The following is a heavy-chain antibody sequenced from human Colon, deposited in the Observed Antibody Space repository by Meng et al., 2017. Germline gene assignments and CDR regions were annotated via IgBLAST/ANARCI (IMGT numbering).Heavy chain of an antibody. CDR3: ARYYYDSSGVTYFDP. D-gene: IGHD3-22*01. V-gene: IGHV4-31*03. CDR1: GDSISSGNHY. CDR2: FYFSGNT. Sequence: VHLQESGPGLVKHSQTLSLTCTVSGDSISSGNHYWSWSRQHPGKGLEWIGYFYFSGNTYYNPSLKSRVTISVDTSKNQFSLNLRSVTAADTAVYYCARYYYDSSGVTYFDPWGQGTLVTVSS. J-gene: IGHJ5*02.